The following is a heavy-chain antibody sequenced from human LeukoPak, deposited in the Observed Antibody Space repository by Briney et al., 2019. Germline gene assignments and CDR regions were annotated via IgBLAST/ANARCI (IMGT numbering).Heavy chain of an antibody. D-gene: IGHD6-13*01. CDR1: GGSISSSSYY. V-gene: IGHV4-39*01. J-gene: IGHJ6*03. CDR2: IYYTGST. CDR3: ARIPSSSWPSMDV. Sequence: SETLSLTCTVSGGSISSSSYYWGWIRQPPGKGLEWIESIYYTGSTYYNPSLKSRVTISVDTSKNQFSLNLSSVTAADTAVYYCARIPSSSWPSMDVWGKGTTVTVSS.